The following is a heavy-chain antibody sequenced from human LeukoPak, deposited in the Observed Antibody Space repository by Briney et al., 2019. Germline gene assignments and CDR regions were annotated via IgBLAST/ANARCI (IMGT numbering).Heavy chain of an antibody. J-gene: IGHJ4*02. CDR2: INHSGYT. Sequence: SETLSLTCTVSGGSIGSYYWSWIRQPPGKGLEWIGYINHSGYTNSNPSLKSRVTISVDTSKNQLSLKLSSVTAADTAVYYCARHGSGCRFDYWGQGTLVTVFS. D-gene: IGHD6-19*01. CDR3: ARHGSGCRFDY. CDR1: GGSIGSYY. V-gene: IGHV4-59*08.